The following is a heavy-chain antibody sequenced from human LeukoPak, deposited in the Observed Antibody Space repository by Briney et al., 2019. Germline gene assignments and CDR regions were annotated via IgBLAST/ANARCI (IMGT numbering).Heavy chain of an antibody. Sequence: SQTLSLTCALSGDSVSSEDAAWDWLRQSPSRGLEWLGRTYYRFKWGSDYAGSVKSPVTVSPDPSKNQFSLQLNSVTPENTDVYFCARASNRAFDAWGQGTVVIVSS. V-gene: IGHV6-1*01. CDR3: ARASNRAFDA. D-gene: IGHD1-14*01. CDR1: GDSVSSEDAA. J-gene: IGHJ3*01. CDR2: TYYRFKWGS.